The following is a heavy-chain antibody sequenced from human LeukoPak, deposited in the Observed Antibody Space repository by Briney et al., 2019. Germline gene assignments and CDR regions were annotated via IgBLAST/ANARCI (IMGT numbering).Heavy chain of an antibody. Sequence: PSETLSLTCTVSGGSISSSSYYWGWIRQPPGKGLEWIGRIYYSGSTYYNPSLKSRVTISVDTSKNQFSLKLSSVTAADTAVYYCASRYGDYSFDPWGQGTLVTVSS. CDR3: ASRYGDYSFDP. V-gene: IGHV4-39*01. D-gene: IGHD4-17*01. CDR2: IYYSGST. CDR1: GGSISSSSYY. J-gene: IGHJ5*02.